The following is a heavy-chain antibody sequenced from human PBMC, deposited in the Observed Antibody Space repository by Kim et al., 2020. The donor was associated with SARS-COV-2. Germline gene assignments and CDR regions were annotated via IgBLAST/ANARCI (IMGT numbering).Heavy chain of an antibody. V-gene: IGHV4-39*01. J-gene: IGHJ4*02. CDR3: ASTPRYYYDSSDLFDY. D-gene: IGHD3-22*01. Sequence: SPKSRVTISVDTSKNQFSLKLSSVTAADTAVYYCASTPRYYYDSSDLFDYWGQGTLVTVSS.